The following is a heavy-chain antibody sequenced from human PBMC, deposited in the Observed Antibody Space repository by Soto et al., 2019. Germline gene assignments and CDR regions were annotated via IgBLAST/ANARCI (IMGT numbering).Heavy chain of an antibody. CDR2: IKSKTDGGTT. CDR3: TTVSPGGSYYGEDYYYGMDV. D-gene: IGHD1-26*01. J-gene: IGHJ6*02. V-gene: IGHV3-15*07. CDR1: GFTFSNAW. Sequence: PGGSLRLSCAASGFTFSNAWMNWVRQAPGKGLEWVGRIKSKTDGGTTDYAAPVKGRFTISRDDSKNTLYLQMNSLKTEDTAVYYCTTVSPGGSYYGEDYYYGMDVWGQGTTVTVSS.